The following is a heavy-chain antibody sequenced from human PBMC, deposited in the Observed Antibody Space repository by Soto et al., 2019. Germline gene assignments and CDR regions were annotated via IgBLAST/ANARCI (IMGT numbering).Heavy chain of an antibody. CDR1: XXSVSSGSYY. D-gene: IGHD2-15*01. V-gene: IGHV4-61*01. CDR3: ASALYCSGGSCSFDP. Sequence: SETXXXXXTXSXXSVSSGSYYWSWIRQPPGKGLEWIGYIYYSGSTNYNPSLKSRVTISVDTSKNQFSLKLSSVTAADTAVYYCASALYCSGGSCSFDPWGQGTLVTVSS. CDR2: IYYSGST. J-gene: IGHJ5*02.